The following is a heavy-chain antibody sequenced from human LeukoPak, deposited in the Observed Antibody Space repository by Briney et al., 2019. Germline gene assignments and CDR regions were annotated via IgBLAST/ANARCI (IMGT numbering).Heavy chain of an antibody. J-gene: IGHJ3*02. V-gene: IGHV3-21*01. Sequence: PGGSLRLSCAASGFTFSTYSMNWVRQAPGKGLEWVSSISSSRSYIYYADSVKGQFTISRDNAKKSLYLQMNSLRVEDTALYYCAISTMNAPRGAFDIWGQGTMVTVSS. CDR3: AISTMNAPRGAFDI. D-gene: IGHD3-22*01. CDR2: ISSSRSYI. CDR1: GFTFSTYS.